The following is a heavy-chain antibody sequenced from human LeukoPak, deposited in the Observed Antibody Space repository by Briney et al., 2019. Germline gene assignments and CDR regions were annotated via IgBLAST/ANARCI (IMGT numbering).Heavy chain of an antibody. CDR2: INWNGGST. V-gene: IGHV3-20*04. Sequence: PGGSLRLSCAASGFTFDDYGMSWVRQAPGKGLEWVSGINWNGGSTGYADSVKGRFTISRDNAKNSLYLQMNSLRAEDTALYYCARDFDDILTGYNSPEYYFDYWGQGTLVAVSS. J-gene: IGHJ4*02. CDR1: GFTFDDYG. CDR3: ARDFDDILTGYNSPEYYFDY. D-gene: IGHD3-9*01.